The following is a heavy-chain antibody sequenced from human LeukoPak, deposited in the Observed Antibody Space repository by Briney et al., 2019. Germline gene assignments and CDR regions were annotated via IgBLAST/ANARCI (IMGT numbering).Heavy chain of an antibody. D-gene: IGHD2-2*01. CDR1: GGSISSYY. CDR2: IYYSGIT. CDR3: ARLLIYCSSTSCHFDY. V-gene: IGHV4-59*05. Sequence: SETLSLTCTVSGGSISSYYRSWIRQPPGKGLEWIGSIYYSGITYYNPSLKSRVTISVDTSNNQFSLKLSSVTAADTAMYYCARLLIYCSSTSCHFDYWGQGTLVTVSS. J-gene: IGHJ4*02.